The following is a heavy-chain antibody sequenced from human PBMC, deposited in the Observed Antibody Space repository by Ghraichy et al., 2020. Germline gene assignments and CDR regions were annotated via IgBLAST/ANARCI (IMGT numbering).Heavy chain of an antibody. CDR2: INHIGST. CDR1: GGSFSGYY. Sequence: SETLSLTCAVYGGSFSGYYWSWIRQPPGKGLEWIGEINHIGSTNYNPSLKSRVTISVDTSKNQFSLKLRSVTAADTAVYYCARGRRGEDTAMVTWWFDPWGQGTLVTVSS. J-gene: IGHJ5*02. D-gene: IGHD5-18*01. V-gene: IGHV4-34*01. CDR3: ARGRRGEDTAMVTWWFDP.